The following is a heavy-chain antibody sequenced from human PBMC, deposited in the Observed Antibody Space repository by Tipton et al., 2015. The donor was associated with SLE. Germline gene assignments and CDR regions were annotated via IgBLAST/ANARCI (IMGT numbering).Heavy chain of an antibody. CDR1: GDSVSSYY. D-gene: IGHD1-26*01. Sequence: TLSLTCTVSGDSVSSYYRSWIRQPPGKGPEWIGYIYDSGGPNYSPSLKSRVTISEDTSKNQFSLKLSSVTAADTAVYYCARGGSGNFDLWGRGTLVTVSS. CDR3: ARGGSGNFDL. V-gene: IGHV4-59*02. J-gene: IGHJ2*01. CDR2: IYDSGGP.